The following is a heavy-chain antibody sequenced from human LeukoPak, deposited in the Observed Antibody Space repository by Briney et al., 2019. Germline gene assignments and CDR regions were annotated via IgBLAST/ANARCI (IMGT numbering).Heavy chain of an antibody. J-gene: IGHJ4*02. V-gene: IGHV3-48*03. CDR1: GFTFSSYE. CDR2: ISSSGSTI. Sequence: GGSLRLSCAASGFTFSSYEMNWVRQAPGKGLEWVSYISSSGSTIYYADSVRGRFTISRDNAKNSLYLQMNSLRAEDTAVYYCARDLYCSSTSCSDWGQGTLVTVSS. D-gene: IGHD2-2*01. CDR3: ARDLYCSSTSCSD.